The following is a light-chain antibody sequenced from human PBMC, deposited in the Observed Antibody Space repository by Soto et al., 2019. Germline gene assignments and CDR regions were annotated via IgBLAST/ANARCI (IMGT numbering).Light chain of an antibody. J-gene: IGKJ1*01. CDR1: QGISSW. Sequence: MTQSPATLSVSPGERATLSCRASQGISSWLAWYQQKPGKAPKLLIYAASSLQSGVPSRFSGSGSGTDFTLTISSLQPEDFATYYCQQANSFPRTFGQGTKVEIK. CDR2: AAS. V-gene: IGKV1-12*01. CDR3: QQANSFPRT.